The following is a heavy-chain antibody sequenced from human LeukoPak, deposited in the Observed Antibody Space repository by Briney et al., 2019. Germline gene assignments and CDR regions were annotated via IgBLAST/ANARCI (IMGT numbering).Heavy chain of an antibody. V-gene: IGHV3-30-3*01. CDR3: AREIAVAGTVFDY. Sequence: GRSLRLSCAASGFTFSSYAMHWVRQAPGKGLEWVAVISYDGSNKYYADSVKGRFTVSRDNSKNTLYLQMNSLRAEDTAVYYCAREIAVAGTVFDYWGQGTLVTVSS. D-gene: IGHD6-19*01. J-gene: IGHJ4*02. CDR2: ISYDGSNK. CDR1: GFTFSSYA.